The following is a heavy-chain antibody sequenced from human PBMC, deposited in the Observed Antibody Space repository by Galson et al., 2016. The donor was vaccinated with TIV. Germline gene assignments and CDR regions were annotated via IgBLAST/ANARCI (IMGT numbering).Heavy chain of an antibody. CDR2: ISSSGILI. Sequence: SLRLSCAISGFTFSDYYMIWVRQAPGKGLQWVSYISSSGILINYADSVKGRFTVSRDTATDSLFLQMNSLKVEDTAVYYCARGSLDRWGQGTLVTVSS. CDR1: GFTFSDYY. CDR3: ARGSLDR. J-gene: IGHJ5*02. V-gene: IGHV3-11*01.